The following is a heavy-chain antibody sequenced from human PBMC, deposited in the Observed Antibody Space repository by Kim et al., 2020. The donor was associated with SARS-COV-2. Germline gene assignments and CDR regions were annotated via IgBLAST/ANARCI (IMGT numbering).Heavy chain of an antibody. Sequence: GGSLRLSCAASGFTFSSYAMHWVRQAPGKGLEWVAVISYDGSNKYYADSVKGRFTISRDNSKNTLYLQMNSLRAEDTALYYCARGGIAAAQTLGWVDPWG. CDR2: ISYDGSNK. CDR1: GFTFSSYA. J-gene: IGHJ5*02. D-gene: IGHD6-13*01. V-gene: IGHV3-30*04. CDR3: ARGGIAAAQTLGWVDP.